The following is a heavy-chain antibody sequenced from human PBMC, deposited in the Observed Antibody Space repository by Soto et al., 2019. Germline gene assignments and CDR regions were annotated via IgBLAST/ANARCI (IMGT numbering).Heavy chain of an antibody. J-gene: IGHJ5*02. CDR3: AREGGCGDGEGGS. Sequence: QVQLQESGPGLVKPSETLSLTCTVSGGSISSYYWSWIRQPPGKGLEWIGYIYYSGSTNYNPSLKRRVTISVGTSKNQFSVKLSSVTAADTAVYYCAREGGCGDGEGGSWGQGTLGTVSS. CDR1: GGSISSYY. D-gene: IGHD3-10*01. CDR2: IYYSGST. V-gene: IGHV4-59*01.